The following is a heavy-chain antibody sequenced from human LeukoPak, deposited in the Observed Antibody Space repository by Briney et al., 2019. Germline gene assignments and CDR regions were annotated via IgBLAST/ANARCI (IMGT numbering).Heavy chain of an antibody. CDR3: AKDLTPYNWNDNKLFDY. D-gene: IGHD1-1*01. CDR2: IQYDGSRK. J-gene: IGHJ4*02. Sequence: PGGSLRLSCATSGFTFSTSDMHWVRQAPGKGLEWVSFIQYDGSRKNYVDSVKGRFTISRDNSKNTLYLQMFSLRAEDTAVYYCAKDLTPYNWNDNKLFDYWGQGTLVTVSS. CDR1: GFTFSTSD. V-gene: IGHV3-30*02.